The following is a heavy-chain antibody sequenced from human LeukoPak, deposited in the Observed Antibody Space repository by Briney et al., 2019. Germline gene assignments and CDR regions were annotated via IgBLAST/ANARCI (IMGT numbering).Heavy chain of an antibody. J-gene: IGHJ4*02. CDR2: IYYSGST. CDR3: ARHFMSSYYFDY. V-gene: IGHV4-39*01. D-gene: IGHD6-6*01. Sequence: PSETLSLTCTGSGGSISSSSYYWGWIRQPPGKGLEWIGSIYYSGSTYYNPSLKSRVTISVDTSKNQFSLKLSSVTAADTAVYYCARHFMSSYYFDYWGQGTLVTVSS. CDR1: GGSISSSSYY.